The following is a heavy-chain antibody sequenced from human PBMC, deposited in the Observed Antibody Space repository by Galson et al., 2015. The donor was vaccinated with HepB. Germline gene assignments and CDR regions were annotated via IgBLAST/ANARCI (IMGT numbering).Heavy chain of an antibody. CDR2: INTNTGNP. CDR3: ARADYGDYAPYCYYGMDV. D-gene: IGHD4-17*01. Sequence: SVKVSCKASGYTFSSYAMNWVRQAPGQGLEWMGWINTNTGNPTYAQGFTGRFVLSLDTSVSTAYLQISSLKAEDTAVYYCARADYGDYAPYCYYGMDVWGQGTTVTVS. J-gene: IGHJ6*02. V-gene: IGHV7-4-1*02. CDR1: GYTFSSYA.